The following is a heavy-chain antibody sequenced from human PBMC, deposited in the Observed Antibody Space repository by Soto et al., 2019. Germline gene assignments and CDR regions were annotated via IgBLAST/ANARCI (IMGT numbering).Heavy chain of an antibody. V-gene: IGHV3-15*01. CDR2: IKSKTDGGTT. CDR1: GFTFSNAW. CDR3: TTEGITTVKGAFDI. D-gene: IGHD4-17*01. J-gene: IGHJ3*02. Sequence: GGSLRLSCAASGFTFSNAWMSWVRQAPGKGLEWVGCIKSKTDGGTTDYAAPVKGRFTITRDDSKNTLYLQMNSLKTEDTAVYYCTTEGITTVKGAFDIWGQGTMVTVSS.